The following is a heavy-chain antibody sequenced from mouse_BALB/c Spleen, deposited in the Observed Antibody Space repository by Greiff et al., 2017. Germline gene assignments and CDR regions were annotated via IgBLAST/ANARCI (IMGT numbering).Heavy chain of an antibody. CDR3: ARYYYYGSSYFDV. Sequence: VQLQQSGAELVKPGASVKLSCTASGFNIKDTYMHWVKQRPEQGLEWIGRIDPANGNTKYDPKFQGKATITADTSSNTAYLQLSSLTSEDTAVYYCARYYYYGSSYFDVWGAGTTVTVSS. CDR1: GFNIKDTY. J-gene: IGHJ1*01. D-gene: IGHD1-1*01. CDR2: IDPANGNT. V-gene: IGHV14-3*02.